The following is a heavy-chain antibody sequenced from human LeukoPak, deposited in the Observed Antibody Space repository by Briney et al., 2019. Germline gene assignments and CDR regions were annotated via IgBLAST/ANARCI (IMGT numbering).Heavy chain of an antibody. J-gene: IGHJ6*03. Sequence: GESLKISCKGSGYSFTSYWIGWVRQMPGKGLEWMGIIYPGDSDTRYSPSFQGQVTISADKSISTAYLQWSSLKASDTAMYYCARRVVVPAAIGSYYYYYYMDVWGKGTTVTVSS. CDR1: GYSFTSYW. CDR3: ARRVVVPAAIGSYYYYYYMDV. CDR2: IYPGDSDT. D-gene: IGHD2-2*02. V-gene: IGHV5-51*01.